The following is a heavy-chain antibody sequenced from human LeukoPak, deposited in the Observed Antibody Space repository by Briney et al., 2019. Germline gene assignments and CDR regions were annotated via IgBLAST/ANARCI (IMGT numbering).Heavy chain of an antibody. J-gene: IGHJ5*02. CDR3: ARGGTYGDYRWFDP. D-gene: IGHD4-17*01. V-gene: IGHV4-59*01. Sequence: SETLSLTYTVSGGSISSYYWSWIRQPPGKGLEWIGYIYYSGSTNYNPSLKSRVTISVDTSKNQFSLKLSSVTAADTAVYYCARGGTYGDYRWFDPWGQGTLVTVSS. CDR2: IYYSGST. CDR1: GGSISSYY.